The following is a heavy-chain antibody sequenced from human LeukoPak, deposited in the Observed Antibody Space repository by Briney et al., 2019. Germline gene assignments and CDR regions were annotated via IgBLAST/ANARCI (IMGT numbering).Heavy chain of an antibody. CDR2: INPHSGGT. D-gene: IGHD5-18*01. CDR1: GYTFITYY. V-gene: IGHV1-2*02. J-gene: IGHJ5*02. Sequence: ASVKVSCKTSGYTFITYYIHWVRQVPGQGLEWMGWINPHSGGTNFAQKFQGRVTMTRDKSINTAYMELSRLRFDDTAIYYCARSPTLQLWLPEARFDPWGQGTLVTVSS. CDR3: ARSPTLQLWLPEARFDP.